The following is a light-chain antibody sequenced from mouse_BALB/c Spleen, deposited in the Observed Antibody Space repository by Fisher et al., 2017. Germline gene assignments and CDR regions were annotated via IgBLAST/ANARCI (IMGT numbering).Light chain of an antibody. CDR2: DTS. CDR3: QQWSSNPRT. V-gene: IGKV4-59*01. CDR1: SSVSY. J-gene: IGKJ1*01. Sequence: IVMTQTPAIMSASPGEKVTLTCSASSSVSYMHWYQQKSSTSPKLWIYDTSKLASGVPGRFSGSGSGNSYSLTISSMEAEDAATYYCQQWSSNPRTFGGGTKLEIK.